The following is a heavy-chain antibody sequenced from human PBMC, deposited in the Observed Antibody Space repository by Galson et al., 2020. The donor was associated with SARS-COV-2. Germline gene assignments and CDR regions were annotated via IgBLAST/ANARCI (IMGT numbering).Heavy chain of an antibody. V-gene: IGHV3-33*01. D-gene: IGHD3-16*01. CDR1: GFTFSSYG. J-gene: IGHJ6*02. Sequence: GGSLRLSCAASGFTFSSYGMHWVRQAPGKGLEWVAVIWYDGSNKYYADSVKGRFTISRDNSKNTLYLQMNSLRAEDTAVYYCARDRADHIMITFGPYYYYGMDVWGQGTTVTVSS. CDR2: IWYDGSNK. CDR3: ARDRADHIMITFGPYYYYGMDV.